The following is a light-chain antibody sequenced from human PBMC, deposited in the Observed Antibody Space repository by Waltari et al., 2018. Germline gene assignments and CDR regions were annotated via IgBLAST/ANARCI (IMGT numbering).Light chain of an antibody. V-gene: IGKV1-8*01. CDR1: QGVSTY. CDR3: QQYHDYPWT. Sequence: AIRMTQSPSSLSASIGDRVTISCRASQGVSTYFAWYQQKPGKAPSLLIHAASTFQTGVPSRFSGSGTGTDFTLTITCLQSADFAIYFCQQYHDYPWTFGQGTKVEI. J-gene: IGKJ1*01. CDR2: AAS.